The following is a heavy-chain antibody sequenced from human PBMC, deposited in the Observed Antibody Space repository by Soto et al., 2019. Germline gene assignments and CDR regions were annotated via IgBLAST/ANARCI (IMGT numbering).Heavy chain of an antibody. CDR2: IYHSGST. J-gene: IGHJ5*02. CDR3: XXXXDR. CDR1: GXSIXXXXYS. V-gene: IGHV4-30-2*01. Sequence: QLQLQESGSGLVKPSQTLSLTCAVSGXSIXXXXYSXXXIRQPPGKGLEWIGYIYHSGSTYYNPSXXXXXXXXXXXXXXXXXXXXXXXXXXXXXXXXXXXXXDRWGQGTLVTVSS.